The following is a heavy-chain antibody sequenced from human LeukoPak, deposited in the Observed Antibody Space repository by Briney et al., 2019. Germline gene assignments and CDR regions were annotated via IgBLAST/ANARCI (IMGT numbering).Heavy chain of an antibody. CDR2: ICGSGGIT. CDR1: GFTFSNYV. J-gene: IGHJ4*02. Sequence: GGSLRHSCAASGFTFSNYVMSWVRQAPGKGLEWVSGICGSGGITYYADSVRGGFTISRDNSTNTLFLQMNSLRDEDRAVYYSSKDSLRTVPKDSFDYWRQGTVDTVYS. V-gene: IGHV3-23*01. D-gene: IGHD2-2*01. CDR3: SKDSLRTVPKDSFDY.